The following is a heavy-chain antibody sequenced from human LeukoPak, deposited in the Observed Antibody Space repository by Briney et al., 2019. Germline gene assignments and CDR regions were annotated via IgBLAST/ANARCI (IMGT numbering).Heavy chain of an antibody. V-gene: IGHV5-51*01. J-gene: IGHJ3*02. CDR3: ARLSGRNGFNGNDAFDI. CDR2: IYPGDSDT. Sequence: GESLKISCKGSGYSFTGYWIGWVRQMPGKGLEWMGIIYPGDSDTRYSPSFQGQVTISADKSISTAYLQWSSLKASDTAMYYCARLSGRNGFNGNDAFDIWGQGTMVTVSS. CDR1: GYSFTGYW. D-gene: IGHD1-26*01.